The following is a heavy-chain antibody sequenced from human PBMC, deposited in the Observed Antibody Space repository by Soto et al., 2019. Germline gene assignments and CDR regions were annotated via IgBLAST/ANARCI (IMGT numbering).Heavy chain of an antibody. V-gene: IGHV4-61*08. J-gene: IGHJ6*02. CDR2: ISDGGST. Sequence: PSETLSLTCTVSGDSVSSGDYYWNWIRQPPGKGLEWIGYISDGGSTNYNPSLKSRVTISVETSKNQFSLKLSSVTAADMAVYYCARTRITMVRGAAPYYYYYGMDVWGQGTTVTVSS. CDR3: ARTRITMVRGAAPYYYYYGMDV. CDR1: GDSVSSGDYY. D-gene: IGHD3-10*01.